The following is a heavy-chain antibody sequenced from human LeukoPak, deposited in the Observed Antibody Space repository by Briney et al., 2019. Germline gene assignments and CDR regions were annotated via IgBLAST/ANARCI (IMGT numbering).Heavy chain of an antibody. CDR1: GFTFKNFA. CDR2: LRSDGATT. CDR3: ARARRSGQQSYYFDY. V-gene: IGHV3-64*02. D-gene: IGHD6-19*01. J-gene: IGHJ4*02. Sequence: GGSLRLSCVASGFTFKNFAMHWVRQAPGKGLEYVSALRSDGATTYYADSVKGRFIISRDNSKNTVYLQMGSLRSEDMGAYYCARARRSGQQSYYFDYWGQGTPVTVSS.